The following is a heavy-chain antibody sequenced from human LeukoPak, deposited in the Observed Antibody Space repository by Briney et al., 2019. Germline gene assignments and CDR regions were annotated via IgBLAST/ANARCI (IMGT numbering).Heavy chain of an antibody. J-gene: IGHJ4*02. Sequence: SGGSLRLSCAASGFTFSSYGMHWVRQAPDKGLEWVAVISYDGSNKYYADSVKGRFTISRDNSKNTLYLQMNSLRAEDTAVYYCAKEGGLRSPAFYDYWGQGTLVTVSS. CDR2: ISYDGSNK. V-gene: IGHV3-30*18. D-gene: IGHD4-17*01. CDR1: GFTFSSYG. CDR3: AKEGGLRSPAFYDY.